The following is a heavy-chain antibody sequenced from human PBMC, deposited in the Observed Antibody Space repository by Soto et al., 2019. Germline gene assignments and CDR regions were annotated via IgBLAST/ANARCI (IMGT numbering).Heavy chain of an antibody. Sequence: SVKVSCQASGYSFTSYVIYWVRQAPAQRLEWMGWINAGNGNTKYSQKFQGRVTITSDTSASTAYMELSSLRSEDTAVYFCARGVENIVVVLDVFGYYGMDVWGQGTTVTVSS. CDR3: ARGVENIVVVLDVFGYYGMDV. V-gene: IGHV1-3*01. J-gene: IGHJ6*02. D-gene: IGHD2-2*01. CDR2: INAGNGNT. CDR1: GYSFTSYV.